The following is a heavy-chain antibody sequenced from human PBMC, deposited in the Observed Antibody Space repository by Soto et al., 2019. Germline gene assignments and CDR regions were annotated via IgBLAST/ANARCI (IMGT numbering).Heavy chain of an antibody. J-gene: IGHJ6*01. CDR3: VREGPYELSGFYQYYDCGLDV. CDR1: GCGLSSNW. CDR2: INADGSGP. V-gene: IGHV3-74*01. Sequence: SLRLSWVDAGCGLSSNWMHWFRQVPGEGLVCFSRINADGSGPGYADAVRGRCTISRDKGKSALYLEMNSLRAEDTAVYYCVREGPYELSGFYQYYDCGLDVWGQGTTVASSS. D-gene: IGHD3-22*01.